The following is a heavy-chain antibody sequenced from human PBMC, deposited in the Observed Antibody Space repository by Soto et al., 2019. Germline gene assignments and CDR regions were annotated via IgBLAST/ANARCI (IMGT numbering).Heavy chain of an antibody. CDR3: AKVKACAGDRCYYYGMDV. CDR1: GFTFSSYA. Sequence: EVQLLESGGGLVQPGGSLRLSCEASGFTFSSYAMSWVRQAPGKGLEWVSAISGSGGSTYYADSVKGRFTISRDNSKNTLYLQMNSLRAEDTVVYYCAKVKACAGDRCYYYGMDVWGQGTTVTVSS. J-gene: IGHJ6*02. V-gene: IGHV3-23*01. D-gene: IGHD2-21*01. CDR2: ISGSGGST.